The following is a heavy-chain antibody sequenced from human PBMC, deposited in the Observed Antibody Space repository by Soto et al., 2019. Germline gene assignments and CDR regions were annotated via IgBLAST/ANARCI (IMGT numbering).Heavy chain of an antibody. CDR2: IIPIFGTA. CDR3: AINASGGGYCSSTSCYGAFDI. Sequence: ASVKVSCKASGGTFSSYAISWVRQVPGQGLEWMGGIIPIFGTANYAQKFQGRVTITADESTSTAYMELSSLRSEDTAVYYCAINASGGGYCSSTSCYGAFDIWGQGTKVTVSS. J-gene: IGHJ3*02. V-gene: IGHV1-69*13. D-gene: IGHD2-2*01. CDR1: GGTFSSYA.